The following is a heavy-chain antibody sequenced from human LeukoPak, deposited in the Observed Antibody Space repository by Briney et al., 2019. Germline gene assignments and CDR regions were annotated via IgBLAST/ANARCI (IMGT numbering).Heavy chain of an antibody. D-gene: IGHD6-13*01. J-gene: IGHJ4*02. Sequence: ASVKVSCKVSGYTLTELSMHWVRQAPGKGLEWMGGFDPEDGETIYAQKFQGRVTMTEDPSTDTAYMELSSLRSGDTAVYYCATERAAAGTQAFDYWGQGTLVTVSS. CDR3: ATERAAAGTQAFDY. CDR1: GYTLTELS. V-gene: IGHV1-24*01. CDR2: FDPEDGET.